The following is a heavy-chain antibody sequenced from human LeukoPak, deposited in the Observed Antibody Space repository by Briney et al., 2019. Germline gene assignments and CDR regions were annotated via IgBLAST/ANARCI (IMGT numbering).Heavy chain of an antibody. Sequence: SETLSLTCTVSGGSISSGSYYWSWIRQPAGKRLGWIGRIYTLGSTNYNPSLKSRVTISVDTSKNQFSLKLSSVTAADTAVYYCARAPIYCTNGVCYSARFDYWGQGTLVTVSS. CDR1: GGSISSGSYY. V-gene: IGHV4-61*02. J-gene: IGHJ4*02. CDR2: IYTLGST. CDR3: ARAPIYCTNGVCYSARFDY. D-gene: IGHD2-8*01.